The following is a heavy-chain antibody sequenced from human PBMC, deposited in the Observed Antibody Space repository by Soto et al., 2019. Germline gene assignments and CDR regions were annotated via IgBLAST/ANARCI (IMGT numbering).Heavy chain of an antibody. CDR2: IHHDGKT. CDR3: ATPRDYNKYLGAFGV. V-gene: IGHV4-39*01. Sequence: QLQLQESGPGLVRPSETLSLTCTVSGASVTSNTYYWAWIRQPPGKGLEWGGSIHHDGKTYYHPSLKSRVTISIDTSTNQFSLRLSSMTAADTALFYCATPRDYNKYLGAFGVWGQGTMVTVAS. D-gene: IGHD4-4*01. J-gene: IGHJ3*01. CDR1: GASVTSNTYY.